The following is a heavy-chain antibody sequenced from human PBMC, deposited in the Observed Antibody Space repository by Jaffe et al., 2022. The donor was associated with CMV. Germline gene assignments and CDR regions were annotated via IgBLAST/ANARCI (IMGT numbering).Heavy chain of an antibody. D-gene: IGHD1-26*01. J-gene: IGHJ4*02. V-gene: IGHV3-74*01. CDR3: ARDAPGGSSDY. CDR2: IKGDGSTT. Sequence: EVQLVESGGDLVQPGGSLRLSCAASGFTFSNYYMHWVRQAPGKGLVWVSTIKGDGSTTSYADSVKGRFTISRDNAKNTLYLQMDSLRAEDTAVYYCARDAPGGSSDYWGQGTLVTVSS. CDR1: GFTFSNYY.